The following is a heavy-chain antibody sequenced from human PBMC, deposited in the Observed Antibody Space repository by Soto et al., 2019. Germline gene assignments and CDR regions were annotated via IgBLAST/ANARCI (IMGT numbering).Heavy chain of an antibody. J-gene: IGHJ2*01. Sequence: EVQLLESGGGLVQPGGSLRLSCAASGITFSNYAMTWVRQAPGKGLEWVSVISDSGSFTFYADSVKGRFTISRDNSGGTLYLQMNSLRAEDTAIYYFAKRPLNRGRWYFGLWGRCTLVTVSS. CDR2: ISDSGSFT. V-gene: IGHV3-23*01. D-gene: IGHD7-27*01. CDR1: GITFSNYA. CDR3: AKRPLNRGRWYFGL.